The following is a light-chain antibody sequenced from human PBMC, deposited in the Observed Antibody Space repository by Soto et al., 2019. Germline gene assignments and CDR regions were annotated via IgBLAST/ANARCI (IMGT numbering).Light chain of an antibody. CDR3: QQYGSSPLT. J-gene: IGKJ4*01. V-gene: IGKV3-20*01. CDR2: DAS. CDR1: QSVSYY. Sequence: EIVLTQSPGTLSLSPGEIATLSFRASQSVSYYLAWYQQKPGQAPRLLIYDASSRATGIPDRFSGSGSGTDFTLTISRLEPEDFAVFYCQQYGSSPLTFGGGTKVDIK.